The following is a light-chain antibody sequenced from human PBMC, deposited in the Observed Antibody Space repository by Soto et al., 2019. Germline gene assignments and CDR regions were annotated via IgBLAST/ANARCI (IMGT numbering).Light chain of an antibody. J-gene: IGKJ5*01. V-gene: IGKV3-11*01. CDR3: QQRNVWPPIT. Sequence: EIVMSQSPATLSVSPGERATLSCRASQSTHTSLAWYQQKSGKPPRLVIYDSTLRANGVPDRFGGSGSGTEFTLTINSLEPEDFAVYYCQQRNVWPPITFGQGTRLEIK. CDR2: DST. CDR1: QSTHTS.